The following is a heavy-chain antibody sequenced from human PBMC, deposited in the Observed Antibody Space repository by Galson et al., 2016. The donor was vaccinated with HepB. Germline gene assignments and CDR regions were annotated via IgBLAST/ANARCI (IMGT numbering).Heavy chain of an antibody. CDR1: GYSFTSYW. CDR3: ARLAHTGNSEVDGRDV. J-gene: IGHJ6*02. D-gene: IGHD4-23*01. Sequence: QSGAEVKKPGESLKISCKGSGYSFTSYWIGWVRQMPGKGLEWMGIIYPGDSHTRYSPSFQGQVTISADKSISTAYLQWSSLKAPDTAMYYCARLAHTGNSEVDGRDVWGQGTTVTVSS. V-gene: IGHV5-51*01. CDR2: IYPGDSHT.